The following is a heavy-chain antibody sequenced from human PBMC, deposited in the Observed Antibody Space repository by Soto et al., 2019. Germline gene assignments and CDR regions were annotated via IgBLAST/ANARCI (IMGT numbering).Heavy chain of an antibody. Sequence: SETLSLTCTVSGGSISSYYWSWIRQPPGKGLEWIGYIYYSGSTNYNPSLKSRATISVDTSKNQFSLKLSSVTAADTAVYYCARGREGLNYDFWSGSYYYYGMDVWGQGTTVTVSS. D-gene: IGHD3-3*01. V-gene: IGHV4-59*01. CDR1: GGSISSYY. CDR2: IYYSGST. J-gene: IGHJ6*02. CDR3: ARGREGLNYDFWSGSYYYYGMDV.